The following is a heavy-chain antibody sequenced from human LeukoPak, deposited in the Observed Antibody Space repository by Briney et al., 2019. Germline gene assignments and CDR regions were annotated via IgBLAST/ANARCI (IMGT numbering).Heavy chain of an antibody. J-gene: IGHJ4*02. V-gene: IGHV3-7*01. CDR1: GFTFTIYW. CDR2: IKQDRSEK. Sequence: PGGSLRLSCAASGFTFTIYWVNWVRHAPGKGLELVANIKQDRSEKYYVDSVKGRFTISRDNAKNSLYLQMNSLRAEDTAVYYCARLREIPVFGVVTKSTSYFDYWGQGTLVTVSS. D-gene: IGHD3-3*01. CDR3: ARLREIPVFGVVTKSTSYFDY.